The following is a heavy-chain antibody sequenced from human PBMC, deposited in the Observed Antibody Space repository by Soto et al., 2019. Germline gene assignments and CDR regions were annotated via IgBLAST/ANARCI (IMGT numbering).Heavy chain of an antibody. CDR2: IYYSGST. V-gene: IGHV4-59*01. CDR3: ARGPMISGGGMVTGVPYLDC. CDR1: GDSLGRNY. J-gene: IGHJ4*02. D-gene: IGHD3-16*01. Sequence: QVQLQESGPGLVKPSETLSLTCSVSGDSLGRNYWSWIRQPPGKGLEWIGYIYYSGSTNYNPFLESRVTISLAKSRTQFSLRLSSVTAADTAVYYCARGPMISGGGMVTGVPYLDCWGPGALVTVSS.